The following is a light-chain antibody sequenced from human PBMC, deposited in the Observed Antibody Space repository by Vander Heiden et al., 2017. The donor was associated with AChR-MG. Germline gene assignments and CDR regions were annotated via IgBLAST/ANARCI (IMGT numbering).Light chain of an antibody. J-gene: IGLJ2*01. CDR2: DVS. V-gene: IGLV2-14*01. Sequence: SALNQPAYGTGSPGQALTISRTGTCSDVGCYNYVFCDQQPPGNAPKLMVYDVSKRPSWVANRFSGSKSGTTASRTISGRQAEDEADYYCSSYTSSSTLVFGGGTKLTVL. CDR3: SSYTSSSTLV. CDR1: CSDVGCYNY.